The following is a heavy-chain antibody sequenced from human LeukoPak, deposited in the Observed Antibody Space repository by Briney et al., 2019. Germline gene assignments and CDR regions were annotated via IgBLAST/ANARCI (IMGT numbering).Heavy chain of an antibody. Sequence: SETLSLTCAVYGGSFSGYYWSWIRQPPGKGLEWIGYIYYSGSTNYNPSLKSRVTISVDTSKNQFSLKLSSVTAADTAVYYCARTYYDFWSGYYVDYWGQGTLVTVSS. V-gene: IGHV4-59*01. CDR3: ARTYYDFWSGYYVDY. J-gene: IGHJ4*02. D-gene: IGHD3-3*01. CDR2: IYYSGST. CDR1: GGSFSGYY.